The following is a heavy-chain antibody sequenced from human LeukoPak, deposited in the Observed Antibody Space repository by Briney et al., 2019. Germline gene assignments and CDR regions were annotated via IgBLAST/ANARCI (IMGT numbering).Heavy chain of an antibody. V-gene: IGHV3-48*02. D-gene: IGHD3-22*01. J-gene: IGHJ3*02. CDR1: GFTFRSYS. CDR2: ISSTSSTI. CDR3: ARAAPYYYDSSGYSAFDS. Sequence: PGGSLRLSCAASGFTFRSYSMHWVRQAPGKGLEWVSYISSTSSTIYYADSVKGRFTISRDNAKNSLYLQMNSLRDEDTAVYYCARAAPYYYDSSGYSAFDSWGQGTIVA.